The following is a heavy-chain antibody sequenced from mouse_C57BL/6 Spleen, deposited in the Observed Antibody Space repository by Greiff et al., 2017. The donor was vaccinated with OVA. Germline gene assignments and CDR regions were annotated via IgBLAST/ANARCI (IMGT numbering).Heavy chain of an antibody. D-gene: IGHD1-1*01. CDR2: IDPEDGDT. V-gene: IGHV14-1*01. CDR1: GFNIKDYY. CDR3: TTCYYYGSSYYFDD. Sequence: VQLQQSGAELVRPGASVKLSCTASGFNIKDYYMHWVKQRPEQGLEWIGRIDPEDGDTEYAPKFQGKATMTADTSSNTAYLQLSSLTSEDTAVYYCTTCYYYGSSYYFDDWGQGTTLTVAS. J-gene: IGHJ2*01.